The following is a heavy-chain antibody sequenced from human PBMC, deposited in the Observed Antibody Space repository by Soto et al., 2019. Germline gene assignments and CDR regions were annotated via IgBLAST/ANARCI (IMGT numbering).Heavy chain of an antibody. CDR2: IYYSGST. CDR1: GGSISSGAYY. Sequence: QVQLQESGPGLVKPSQTLSLTCTVSGGSISSGAYYWSWIRQHPGKGLEWIGYIYYSGSTYYNPSPKSRVTXSXDXXKNQFSLKLSSVTAADTAVYYCAIYDSSGSRGFQHWGQGTLVTVSS. V-gene: IGHV4-31*03. CDR3: AIYDSSGSRGFQH. D-gene: IGHD3-22*01. J-gene: IGHJ1*01.